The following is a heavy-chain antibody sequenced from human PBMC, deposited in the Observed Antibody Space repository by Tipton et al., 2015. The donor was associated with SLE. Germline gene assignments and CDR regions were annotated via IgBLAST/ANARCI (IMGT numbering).Heavy chain of an antibody. V-gene: IGHV4-4*07. J-gene: IGHJ6*02. D-gene: IGHD4-17*01. Sequence: TLSLTCPVSGGSISSHYWSWIRQPAGKGLGWIGRLYTSGSTNYNPSLKSRVTMSVDTSKNQFSLKLSSVTAADTAVYYCASQEVDATADYYYYGMDVWGQGTTVTVSS. CDR1: GGSISSHY. CDR2: LYTSGST. CDR3: ASQEVDATADYYYYGMDV.